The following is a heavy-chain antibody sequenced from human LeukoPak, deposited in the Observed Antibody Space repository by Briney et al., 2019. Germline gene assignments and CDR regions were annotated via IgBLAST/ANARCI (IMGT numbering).Heavy chain of an antibody. V-gene: IGHV3-7*01. J-gene: IGHJ3*02. D-gene: IGHD5-12*01. Sequence: GSLSLTCAVSGGSISSSNWWSGVRPAPGKGLEWGANIKQGGSKKNYVDPAKGRFSISRYNDQKSMYLQMNTVRAGDAAVFFCARQGGYHFPNVFDIWGQGTLVTVSS. CDR1: GGSISSSNW. CDR2: IKQGGSKK. CDR3: ARQGGYHFPNVFDI.